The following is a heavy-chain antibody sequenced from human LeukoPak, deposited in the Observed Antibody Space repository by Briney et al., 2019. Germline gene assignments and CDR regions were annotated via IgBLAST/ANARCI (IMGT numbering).Heavy chain of an antibody. D-gene: IGHD3-9*01. J-gene: IGHJ4*02. CDR2: ISSSSSYI. CDR3: ARVFGYYDILTGYFDY. CDR1: GFTFSDYY. V-gene: IGHV3-21*01. Sequence: GGSLRLSCAASGFTFSDYYMNWVRQAPGKGLEWVSSISSSSSYIYYADSVKGRFTISRDNAKNSLYLQMNSLRAEDTAVYYCARVFGYYDILTGYFDYWGQGTLVTVSS.